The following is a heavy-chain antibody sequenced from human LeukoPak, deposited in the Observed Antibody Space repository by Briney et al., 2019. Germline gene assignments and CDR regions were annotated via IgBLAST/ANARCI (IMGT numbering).Heavy chain of an antibody. Sequence: GGSLRLSCAASGFTFGSYWMSWVRQVPGKGLEWVANIKQDGSEKYYVDSVKGRFTISRDNAKNSLYLQMNSLRAEDTAVYYCAREAWYGEFTFDYWGQGTLVTVSS. CDR3: AREAWYGEFTFDY. D-gene: IGHD3-10*01. V-gene: IGHV3-7*04. J-gene: IGHJ4*02. CDR2: IKQDGSEK. CDR1: GFTFGSYW.